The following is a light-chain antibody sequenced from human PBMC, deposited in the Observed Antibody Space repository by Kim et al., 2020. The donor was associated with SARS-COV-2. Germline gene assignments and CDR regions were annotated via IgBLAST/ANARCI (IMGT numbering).Light chain of an antibody. CDR2: DAS. J-gene: IGKJ4*01. Sequence: EIVLTQSPATLSLSPGERVTLSCRASQSVSSYLAWYQQKPGQAPRLLIYDASNRATGIPARFSGGGSGTDFTLTISSLEPEDFAVYYCQQRSNWPLTFGGGTKLEI. CDR1: QSVSSY. CDR3: QQRSNWPLT. V-gene: IGKV3-11*01.